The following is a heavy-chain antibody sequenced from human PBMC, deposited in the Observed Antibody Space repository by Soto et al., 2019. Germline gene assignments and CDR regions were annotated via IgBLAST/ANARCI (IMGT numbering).Heavy chain of an antibody. CDR3: ARAPPRISLDSSSWYAYAFDI. CDR2: MNPNSGNT. CDR1: GYTFTSYD. D-gene: IGHD6-13*01. V-gene: IGHV1-8*01. Sequence: RASVKVSCKASGYTFTSYDINWVRQATGQGLEWMGWMNPNSGNTGYAQKFQGRVTMTRNTSISTAYMELSSLRSEDTAVYYCARAPPRISLDSSSWYAYAFDIWGPGTMVTVSS. J-gene: IGHJ3*02.